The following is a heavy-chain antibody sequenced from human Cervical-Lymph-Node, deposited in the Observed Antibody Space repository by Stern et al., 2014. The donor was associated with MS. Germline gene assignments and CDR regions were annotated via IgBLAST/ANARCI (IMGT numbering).Heavy chain of an antibody. V-gene: IGHV3-30*18. CDR2: ISSDESDK. CDR1: GFTLRSFG. J-gene: IGHJ4*02. Sequence: VHLVESGGGVVQPGGSLRLSWGASGFTLRSFGMHWVRQAPGKGLEWVAVISSDESDKRDADSVKGRFAISRDNSKNTLYLQMNSLRPEDTAVYYCAKVNSFGSGWYHRHFDYWGQGTLVTVSS. CDR3: AKVNSFGSGWYHRHFDY. D-gene: IGHD6-19*01.